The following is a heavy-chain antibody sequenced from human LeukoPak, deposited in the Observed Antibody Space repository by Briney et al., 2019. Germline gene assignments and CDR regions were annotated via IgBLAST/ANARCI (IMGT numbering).Heavy chain of an antibody. CDR2: ISYDGSNK. CDR3: AGSGSFQALKY. Sequence: PGRSLRLSCAASGFTFSSYGMHWVRQAPGKGLEWVAVISYDGSNKYYADSVKGRFTISRDNSKNTLYVQMNSLRAEDTAVYYCAGSGSFQALKYWGQGTLVTVSS. J-gene: IGHJ4*02. CDR1: GFTFSSYG. V-gene: IGHV3-30*03. D-gene: IGHD3-10*01.